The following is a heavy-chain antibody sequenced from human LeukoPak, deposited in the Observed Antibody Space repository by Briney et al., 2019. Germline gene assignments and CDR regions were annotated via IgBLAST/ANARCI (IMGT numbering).Heavy chain of an antibody. CDR3: ASYCSSTSCPFDY. D-gene: IGHD2-2*01. Sequence: ASVKVSCKASGYTFTGYYMHWVRQAPGQGLEWMGWINPNSGGTNYAQKFQGRVTMTRDTSISTAYMELSRLRSDDTAVYYCASYCSSTSCPFDYWGQGTLVTVSS. CDR1: GYTFTGYY. J-gene: IGHJ4*02. V-gene: IGHV1-2*02. CDR2: INPNSGGT.